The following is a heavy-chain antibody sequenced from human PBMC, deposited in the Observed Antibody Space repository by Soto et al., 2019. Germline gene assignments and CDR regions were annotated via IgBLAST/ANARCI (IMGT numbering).Heavy chain of an antibody. Sequence: QVQLQESGPGLVKPSQTLSLTCTVSGGSISSGDYYWSWIRQPPGKGLEGIGYIHYSGSTHHNPPLKGRSPFPVHPPKTPFSLNLPSVTAAHTSVYYCGSAHRDLQHLLHYYYSMDFWGQLTTVTLSS. D-gene: IGHD6-13*01. CDR3: GSAHRDLQHLLHYYYSMDF. CDR1: GGSISSGDYY. V-gene: IGHV4-30-4*01. CDR2: IHYSGST. J-gene: IGHJ6*02.